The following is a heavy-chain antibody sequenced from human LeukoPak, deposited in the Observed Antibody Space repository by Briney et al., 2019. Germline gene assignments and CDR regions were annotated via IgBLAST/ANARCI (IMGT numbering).Heavy chain of an antibody. Sequence: AGGSLRLSCAAPGFTFSGYAMNWVRQAPGKGLVWLSHISSTGGTIYYADSVKGRLTVSRDNAKNSLYLQMNSLRAEDTAVYYCAKSDPYGDSLIEIWGQGALVTVSS. CDR2: ISSTGGTI. J-gene: IGHJ4*02. V-gene: IGHV3-48*03. D-gene: IGHD4-17*01. CDR3: AKSDPYGDSLIEI. CDR1: GFTFSGYA.